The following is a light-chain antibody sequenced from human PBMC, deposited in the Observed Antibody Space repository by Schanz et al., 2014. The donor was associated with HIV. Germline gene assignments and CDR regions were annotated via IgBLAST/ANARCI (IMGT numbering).Light chain of an antibody. CDR1: QSVSSY. CDR3: QQYSSSPRT. Sequence: EIVLTQSPATLSLSPGERATLSCRASQSVSSYLAWYQQKPGQAPSLLLYGASYRATGIPDRFSGSGSGTDFTLTISRLEPEDFAVYYCQQYSSSPRTFGQGTKVEI. J-gene: IGKJ1*01. V-gene: IGKV3-20*01. CDR2: GAS.